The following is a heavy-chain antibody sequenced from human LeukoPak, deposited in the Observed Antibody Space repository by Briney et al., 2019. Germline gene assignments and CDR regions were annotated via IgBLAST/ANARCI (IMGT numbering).Heavy chain of an antibody. V-gene: IGHV4-59*01. J-gene: IGHJ5*02. CDR3: ARFRGIRWFDP. CDR2: IYYSGST. D-gene: IGHD3-3*02. CDR1: GGSISSYY. Sequence: PSETLSLTCTVSGGSISSYYWSWIRQPPGKELEWLGYIYYSGSTNYNPSLKSRVTISVDTSKNQFSLKLSSVTAADTAVYYCARFRGIRWFDPWGQGTLVTVSS.